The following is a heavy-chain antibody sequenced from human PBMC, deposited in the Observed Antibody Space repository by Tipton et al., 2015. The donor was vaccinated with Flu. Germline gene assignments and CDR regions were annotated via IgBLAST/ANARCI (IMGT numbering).Heavy chain of an antibody. D-gene: IGHD3-10*01. CDR3: AKEGSSIVADPPYYYGMDV. V-gene: IGHV3-33*06. CDR1: GFTLSHFG. CDR2: IRYDAEMI. J-gene: IGHJ6*02. Sequence: RSLRLSCRTSGFTLSHFGMHWVRQAPGRGLEWVAHIRYDAEMIFYADAVKGRFVISRDNSNSIVYLEMNALKAEDTALYYCAKEGSSIVADPPYYYGMDVWGQGTTVTVSS.